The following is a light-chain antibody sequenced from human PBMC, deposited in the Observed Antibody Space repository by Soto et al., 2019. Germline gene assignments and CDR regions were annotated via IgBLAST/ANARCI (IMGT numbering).Light chain of an antibody. V-gene: IGKV1-27*01. J-gene: IGKJ1*01. Sequence: IQLTQSPSTLSAFVGDRVTITCRASQGISNYLAWYQQKPGRVPKLLIYAASTLQSGVPSRFSGSGSGTDFTLTISSLQPEDVATYYCQRFNSDPPTFGQGTKVAIK. CDR1: QGISNY. CDR3: QRFNSDPPT. CDR2: AAS.